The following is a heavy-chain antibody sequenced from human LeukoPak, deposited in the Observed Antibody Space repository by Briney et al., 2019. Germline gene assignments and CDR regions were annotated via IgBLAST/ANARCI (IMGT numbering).Heavy chain of an antibody. J-gene: IGHJ4*02. CDR1: GGSISSSSYY. Sequence: SETLSLTCTVSGGSISSSSYYWGWIRQPPGKGLEWIGSIYYSGSTYYNPSLKSRVTISVDTSKNQFSLKLSSVTAADTAVYYCARGLEESYFDYWGQGTLVTVSS. CDR3: ARGLEESYFDY. CDR2: IYYSGST. D-gene: IGHD3/OR15-3a*01. V-gene: IGHV4-39*01.